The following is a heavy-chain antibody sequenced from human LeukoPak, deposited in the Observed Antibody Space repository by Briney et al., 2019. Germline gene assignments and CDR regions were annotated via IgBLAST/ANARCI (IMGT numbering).Heavy chain of an antibody. D-gene: IGHD1-1*01. CDR1: GYTFTVYY. J-gene: IGHJ3*02. Sequence: ASVKVSCKASGYTFTVYYMHWVRQAPGQGLKGMGWIDPNSGGTNYAQKFQGRVTMTRDTSISTAYMELSSLRSEDTAVYYCGRVHRLLGLDAFDMWGQGTMLTVSS. V-gene: IGHV1-2*02. CDR3: GRVHRLLGLDAFDM. CDR2: IDPNSGGT.